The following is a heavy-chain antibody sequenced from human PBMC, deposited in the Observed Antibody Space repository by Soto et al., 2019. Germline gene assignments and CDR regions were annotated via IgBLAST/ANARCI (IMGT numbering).Heavy chain of an antibody. V-gene: IGHV5-10-1*01. CDR3: ARHKDCTNGVCYTNFDY. CDR2: IDPSDSYT. CDR1: GYSFTIYW. J-gene: IGHJ4*02. D-gene: IGHD2-8*01. Sequence: PGESLKISCKGSGYSFTIYWISWVRQMPGKGLEWMGRIDPSDSYTNYSPSFQGHVTISADKSISTAYLQWSSLKASDTAMYYCARHKDCTNGVCYTNFDYWGQGTLVTVSS.